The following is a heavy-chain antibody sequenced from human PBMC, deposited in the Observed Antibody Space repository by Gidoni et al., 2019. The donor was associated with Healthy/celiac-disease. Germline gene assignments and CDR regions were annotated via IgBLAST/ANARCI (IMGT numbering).Heavy chain of an antibody. D-gene: IGHD4-17*01. V-gene: IGHV3-15*01. CDR3: TTGPLGIRWDPTSYDAFDI. J-gene: IGHJ3*02. Sequence: EVQLVESGGGLVKPGGSLRLSCAATGFTFSNAWLSWVRRDQGKGLEWVGRIKSKTDGGTTDYAAHVKGRFTISRDDSKNTLYLQMNSLKTEDTAVYYCTTGPLGIRWDPTSYDAFDIWGQGTMVTVSS. CDR1: GFTFSNAW. CDR2: IKSKTDGGTT.